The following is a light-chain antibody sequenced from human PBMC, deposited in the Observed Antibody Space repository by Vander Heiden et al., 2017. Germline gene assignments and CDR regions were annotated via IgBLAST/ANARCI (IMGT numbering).Light chain of an antibody. V-gene: IGKV4-1*01. J-gene: IGKJ4*01. CDR2: WAS. Sequence: IVMSASLESLPASLGERDTINCQSSQSVLYSSNNKHYLAWYQQKPGQPPKLLIYWASTRESGVPDRFSGSGSGTDFTLTISSLQAEDVAVYYCQQDDSTPGTFGGGTKVEIK. CDR3: QQDDSTPGT. CDR1: QSVLYSSNNKHY.